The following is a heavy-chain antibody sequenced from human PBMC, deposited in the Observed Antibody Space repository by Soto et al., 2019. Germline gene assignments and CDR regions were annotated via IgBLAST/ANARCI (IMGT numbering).Heavy chain of an antibody. Sequence: QVQLVESGGGVVQPGRSLRLSCAASGFTFSSYGMHWVRQAPGKGLEWVAVISYDGSNKYYADSVKGRFTISRDNSKNTLYLQMNSLRAEDTAVYYCAKDEALWGELIDYWGQGTLVTVSS. CDR3: AKDEALWGELIDY. D-gene: IGHD3-16*01. V-gene: IGHV3-30*18. CDR2: ISYDGSNK. J-gene: IGHJ4*02. CDR1: GFTFSSYG.